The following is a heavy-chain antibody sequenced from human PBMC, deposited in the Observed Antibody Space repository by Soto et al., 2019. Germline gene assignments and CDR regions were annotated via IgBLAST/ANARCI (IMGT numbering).Heavy chain of an antibody. CDR3: ASHKSRSGSYPIDY. CDR1: GYIFTNYC. CDR2: MDPKDSYT. D-gene: IGHD3-22*01. J-gene: IGHJ4*02. V-gene: IGHV5-10-1*01. Sequence: LGESLKISCKGSGYIFTNYCITWVRQMPGKVLEWMGTMDPKDSYTNYSPSFQGHVTISPDKSINTAYLQWSSLKASDTAIYYCASHKSRSGSYPIDYWGQGXLVTVSS.